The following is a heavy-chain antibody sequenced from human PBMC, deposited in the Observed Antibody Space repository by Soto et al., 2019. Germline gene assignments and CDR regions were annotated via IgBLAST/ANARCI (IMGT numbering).Heavy chain of an antibody. CDR1: GGSFSGYY. D-gene: IGHD5-12*01. CDR3: ARGLGRSITVATTHFDY. CDR2: INHSGST. Sequence: SETLSLTCAVYGGSFSGYYWSWIRQPPGRGLEWIGEINHSGSTNYNPSLKSRVTISVDTSKNQSSLKLSSVTAADTAVYYCARGLGRSITVATTHFDYWGQGTLVTVSS. V-gene: IGHV4-34*01. J-gene: IGHJ4*02.